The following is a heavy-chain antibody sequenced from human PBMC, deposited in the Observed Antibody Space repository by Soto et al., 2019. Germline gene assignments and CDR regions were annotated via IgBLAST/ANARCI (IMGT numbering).Heavy chain of an antibody. CDR2: IYRTGDT. J-gene: IGHJ6*02. Sequence: EGQLVESGGGLIQPGGSLRLSCAASGFIVTNNYMTWVRQAPGKGLEWVSVIYRTGDTYYADSVKGRFTISRDKSKNTLYLQMHSLRAEDTAVYFCARDRTMDVGCRGTPVTVSS. CDR3: ARDRTMDV. CDR1: GFIVTNNY. V-gene: IGHV3-53*01.